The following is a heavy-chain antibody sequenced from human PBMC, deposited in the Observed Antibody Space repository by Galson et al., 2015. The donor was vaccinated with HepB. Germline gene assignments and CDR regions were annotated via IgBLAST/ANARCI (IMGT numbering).Heavy chain of an antibody. Sequence: SLRLSCAASGFSVTSNYMTWVRQAPGKGLEWVSIIYSDGSTYYADSVKGRFAVSRDNSKNTVYLQMNSLRAEDTAVYYCAKTVVPASGYYYGMDVWGQGTTVAVSS. J-gene: IGHJ6*02. CDR2: IYSDGST. CDR1: GFSVTSNY. CDR3: AKTVVPASGYYYGMDV. D-gene: IGHD2-2*01. V-gene: IGHV3-53*01.